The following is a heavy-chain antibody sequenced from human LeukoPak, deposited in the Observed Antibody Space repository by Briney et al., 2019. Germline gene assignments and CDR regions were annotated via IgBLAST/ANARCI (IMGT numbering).Heavy chain of an antibody. Sequence: PSETLSLTCTVSGGSVSSGSYYWSWIRQPPGKGLEWIGYIYYSGSAKYNPSLKSRVTISVDTSKNQFSLKLTSVTAADTAVYYCARGFGDWGLSWFDPWAREPWSPSPQ. D-gene: IGHD3-10*01. CDR2: IYYSGSA. V-gene: IGHV4-61*01. CDR1: GGSVSSGSYY. J-gene: IGHJ5*02. CDR3: ARGFGDWGLSWFDP.